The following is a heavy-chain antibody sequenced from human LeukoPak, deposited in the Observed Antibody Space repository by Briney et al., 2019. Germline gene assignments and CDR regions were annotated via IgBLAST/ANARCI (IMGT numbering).Heavy chain of an antibody. CDR1: GSTFTTND. J-gene: IGHJ4*02. Sequence: ASVKVSCKAFGSTFTTNDINWVRQATGQGLEWLGWMSPNSGDTGYAQKFQGRVTMTSDSSISTAYMELSSLRSEDTAIYYCVRTPPNWGFDYWGQGTLVTVSS. CDR2: MSPNSGDT. D-gene: IGHD7-27*01. V-gene: IGHV1-8*01. CDR3: VRTPPNWGFDY.